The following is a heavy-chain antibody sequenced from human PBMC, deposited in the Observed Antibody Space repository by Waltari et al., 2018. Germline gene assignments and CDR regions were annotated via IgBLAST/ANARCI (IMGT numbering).Heavy chain of an antibody. Sequence: EVQLVESGGDLVQPGGSLRLSCEASGFSFDSYWMTWVRQAPGKGREWVANINQDERYKNYVDSVKGRFTVSRDNAKNSLYLQMNKLRVEGTGVYYCARELYSYGYIVVWGQGTRVTVSS. J-gene: IGHJ4*02. CDR3: ARELYSYGYIVV. V-gene: IGHV3-7*01. CDR1: GFSFDSYW. CDR2: INQDERYK. D-gene: IGHD5-18*01.